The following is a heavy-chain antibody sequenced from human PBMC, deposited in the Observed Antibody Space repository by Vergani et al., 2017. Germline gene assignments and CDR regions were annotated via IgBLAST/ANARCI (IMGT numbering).Heavy chain of an antibody. D-gene: IGHD2-15*01. CDR1: GGSISAGYYF. CDR3: ARRGGGYYSGGKVHPLRTAFDV. CDR2: ISASGNT. J-gene: IGHJ3*01. Sequence: QVQLQASGPGRVKPSQTLSLTCTMSGGSISAGYYFWSWIRQPAGKGLEWLGHISASGNTSHSPSLKTRVSMSVDTSKNQFSLTVTSVTAADTAIYFCARRGGGYYSGGKVHPLRTAFDVWVHRTVVAVSS. V-gene: IGHV4-61*02.